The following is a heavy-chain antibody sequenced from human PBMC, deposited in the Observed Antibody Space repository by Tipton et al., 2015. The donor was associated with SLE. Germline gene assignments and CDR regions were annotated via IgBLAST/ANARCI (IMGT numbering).Heavy chain of an antibody. Sequence: SLRLSCAASGFIFEDCAMHWVRQAPGKGLEWVSSISSSSSYIYYADSVKGRFTISRDNAKNSLYLQMNSLRAEDTAVYYCARDRGVGYSSSYGYWGQGTLVTVSS. CDR2: ISSSSSYI. V-gene: IGHV3-21*03. CDR1: GFIFEDCA. CDR3: ARDRGVGYSSSYGY. J-gene: IGHJ4*02. D-gene: IGHD6-13*01.